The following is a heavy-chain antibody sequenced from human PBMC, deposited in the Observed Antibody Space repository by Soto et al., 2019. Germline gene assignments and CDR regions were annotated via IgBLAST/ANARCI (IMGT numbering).Heavy chain of an antibody. CDR2: IYYSGST. D-gene: IGHD2-15*01. J-gene: IGHJ4*02. CDR3: ASPVQVTWAVLN. Sequence: SETRSLTCTVSGGSISSSSYYYGWIRQPRGKGLEWIGTIYYSGSTFHNPSPKSMVTIPVDTSENLFSLLRCSVPATHTAAYHGASPVQVTWAVLNWRPGTLDNVFS. CDR1: GGSISSSSYY. V-gene: IGHV4-39*01.